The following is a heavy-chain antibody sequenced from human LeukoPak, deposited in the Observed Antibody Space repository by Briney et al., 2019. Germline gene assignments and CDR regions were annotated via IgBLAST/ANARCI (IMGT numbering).Heavy chain of an antibody. CDR3: ARTPKTVMNYYYMDV. Sequence: PSETLSLTCTVSGGSISSYYWSWIRQPPGKGLEWLGYISYSGGTSYIPSLKSRVTISVDTSKNQFSLKVSSVTAADTAVYYCARTPKTVMNYYYMDVWGKGTTVTISS. D-gene: IGHD4-17*01. V-gene: IGHV4-59*01. J-gene: IGHJ6*03. CDR2: ISYSGGT. CDR1: GGSISSYY.